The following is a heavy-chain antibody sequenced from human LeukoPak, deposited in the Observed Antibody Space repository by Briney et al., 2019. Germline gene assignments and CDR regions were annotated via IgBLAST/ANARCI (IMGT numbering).Heavy chain of an antibody. V-gene: IGHV4-34*01. Sequence: SETLSLTCAVYGGSFSGYYWSWIRQPPGKGLEWIGEINHSGSTNYNPSLKSRVTISVDTSKNQFSLKLSSVTAADTAVYYCARGDALSGRWLQLDYWGQGTLVTVSS. CDR2: INHSGST. J-gene: IGHJ4*02. CDR1: GGSFSGYY. D-gene: IGHD5-24*01. CDR3: ARGDALSGRWLQLDY.